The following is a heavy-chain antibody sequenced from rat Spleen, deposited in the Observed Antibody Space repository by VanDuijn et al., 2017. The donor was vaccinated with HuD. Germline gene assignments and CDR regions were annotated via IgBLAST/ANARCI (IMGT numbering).Heavy chain of an antibody. J-gene: IGHJ2*01. Sequence: EVQLVESGGGLVQPGRSLKLSCAASGFNLSDYGMNWIRQAPTKGLEWVATISSDGGRNFYRDSVKGRFTISRDNAKSTLSLQMDSLRSEDTATYYCARRHYGYTDYFDYWGQGVMVTVSS. V-gene: IGHV5-29*01. CDR1: GFNLSDYG. D-gene: IGHD1-9*01. CDR2: ISSDGGRN. CDR3: ARRHYGYTDYFDY.